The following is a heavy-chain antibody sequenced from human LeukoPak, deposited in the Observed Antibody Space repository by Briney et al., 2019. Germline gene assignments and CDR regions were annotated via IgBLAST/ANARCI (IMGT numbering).Heavy chain of an antibody. V-gene: IGHV3-21*01. CDR2: ISSSSSYI. CDR3: ARDPVRGVVPAAMNRDWFDP. J-gene: IGHJ5*02. Sequence: GGSLRLSCAASGFTFSSYSMNWVRQAPGKGLEWVSSISSSSSYIYYADSVKGRFTISRDNAKNSLYLQMNSLRAEDTAVYYCARDPVRGVVPAAMNRDWFDPWGQGTLVTVSS. D-gene: IGHD2-2*01. CDR1: GFTFSSYS.